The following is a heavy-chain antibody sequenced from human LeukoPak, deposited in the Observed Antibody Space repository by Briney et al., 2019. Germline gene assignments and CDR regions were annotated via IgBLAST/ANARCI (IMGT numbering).Heavy chain of an antibody. CDR3: ARGAMAGPFDY. V-gene: IGHV3-48*03. CDR1: GFTFSSYE. CDR2: ISSSASTK. Sequence: GGSLRLSCAASGFTFSSYEMKWVRQAPGKGLERVSYISSSASTKYYADSVKGRFTISRDNAKNSLYLQMNSLRAEDTAVYYCARGAMAGPFDYWGQGTLVIVSS. J-gene: IGHJ4*02. D-gene: IGHD5-18*01.